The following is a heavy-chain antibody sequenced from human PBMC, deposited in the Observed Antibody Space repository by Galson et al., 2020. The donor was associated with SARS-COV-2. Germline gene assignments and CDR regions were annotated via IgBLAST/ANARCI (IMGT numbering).Heavy chain of an antibody. CDR1: GVSISSSNYY. Sequence: SETLSLTCTVSGVSISSSNYYWGWIRQPPGKGLEWIGSIYYSGSTNSGTTYYNPSLKSRITISVDTSNNQFSLNLTSVTAADTAVYYCVRNSEPSPSWSSCYAYWGQGTLLTVSS. J-gene: IGHJ4*02. V-gene: IGHV4-39*01. CDR2: IYYSGST. D-gene: IGHD3-3*01. CDR3: VRNSEPSPSWSSCYAY.